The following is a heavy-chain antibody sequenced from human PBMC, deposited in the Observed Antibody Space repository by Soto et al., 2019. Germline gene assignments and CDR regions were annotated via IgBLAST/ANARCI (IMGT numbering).Heavy chain of an antibody. J-gene: IGHJ6*02. Sequence: GSLRLSCAASGFTFSSYWMSWVRQAPGKGLEWVANIKQDGSEKYYVDSVKGRFTISRDNAKNSLYLQMNSLRAEDTAVYYCARDRIDTIFGVVTNPLYYYYGMDVWGQGTTVTVSS. V-gene: IGHV3-7*03. CDR1: GFTFSSYW. D-gene: IGHD3-3*01. CDR3: ARDRIDTIFGVVTNPLYYYYGMDV. CDR2: IKQDGSEK.